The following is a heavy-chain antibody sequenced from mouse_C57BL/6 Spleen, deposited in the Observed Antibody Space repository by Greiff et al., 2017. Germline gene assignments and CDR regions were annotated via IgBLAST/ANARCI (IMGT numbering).Heavy chain of an antibody. CDR1: GYTFTSYW. CDR3: ARGATMVTTNYFDY. J-gene: IGHJ2*01. D-gene: IGHD2-2*01. CDR2: INPSNGGT. V-gene: IGHV1-53*01. Sequence: QVHVKQPGTELVKPGASVKLSCKASGYTFTSYWMHWVKQRPGQGLEWIGNINPSNGGTNYNEKFKSKATLTVDKSSSTAYMQLSSLTSEDSAVYYCARGATMVTTNYFDYWGQGTTLTVSS.